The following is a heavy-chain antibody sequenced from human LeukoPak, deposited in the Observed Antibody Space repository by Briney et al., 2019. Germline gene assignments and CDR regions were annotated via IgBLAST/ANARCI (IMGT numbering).Heavy chain of an antibody. J-gene: IGHJ4*02. CDR3: ARAVAAARGVNYFDS. D-gene: IGHD3-10*01. CDR2: IRYDGSNK. V-gene: IGHV3-30*02. CDR1: GFTFSSYR. Sequence: GGSLRLSCAASGFTFSSYRMHWVRQAPGKGLEWVAFIRYDGSNKYYADSVKGRFTISRDNSKNSLYLQMNSLRAGDTAVYYCARAVAAARGVNYFDSWGQGTLVTVSS.